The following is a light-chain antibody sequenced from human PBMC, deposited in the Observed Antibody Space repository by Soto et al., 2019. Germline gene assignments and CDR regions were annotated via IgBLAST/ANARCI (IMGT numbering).Light chain of an antibody. CDR3: CSHAGVYNFVL. CDR1: SSDIDNYSF. CDR2: DGS. Sequence: QSVLTQPASVSGSPGQSITISCSGTSSDIDNYSFVSWYQQHPGQAPKLIIYDGSERPSGVSNRFSGSRPDNTASLTISGLQDEDEADYYCCSHAGVYNFVLFGGGTKLTLL. J-gene: IGLJ2*01. V-gene: IGLV2-23*01.